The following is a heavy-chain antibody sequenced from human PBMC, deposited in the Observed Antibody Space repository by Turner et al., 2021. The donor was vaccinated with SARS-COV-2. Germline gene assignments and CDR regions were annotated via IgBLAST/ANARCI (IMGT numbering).Heavy chain of an antibody. CDR3: AKGDDSRKSGLL. V-gene: IGHV4-34*02. CDR1: GGSFSGYY. CDR2: IQPSGTS. D-gene: IGHD2-15*01. Sequence: QVQLQQSGAGLLNPSETLYLPCAVYGGSFSGYYWNWFRQPPEKGLEWSGEIQPSGTSDDNPSLKGRVTMSVDTSKKQFYLKVSSVTAADTAVYYCAKGDDSRKSGLLWGQGTLVTVSS. J-gene: IGHJ4*02.